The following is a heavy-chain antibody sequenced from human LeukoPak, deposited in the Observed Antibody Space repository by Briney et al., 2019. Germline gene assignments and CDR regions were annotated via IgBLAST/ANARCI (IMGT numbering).Heavy chain of an antibody. D-gene: IGHD5-12*01. J-gene: IGHJ4*02. CDR1: GYSFTDYY. CDR3: ARVLRGYSGYDHGDY. CDR2: INPNSGGT. V-gene: IGHV1-2*02. Sequence: ASVKVSCEASGYSFTDYYLQWVRQAPGQGLEWMGWINPNSGGTNYAQKFQGRVTMTRDTSIRTAYMELSRLRPDDTAVYYCARVLRGYSGYDHGDYWGQGTLVTVSS.